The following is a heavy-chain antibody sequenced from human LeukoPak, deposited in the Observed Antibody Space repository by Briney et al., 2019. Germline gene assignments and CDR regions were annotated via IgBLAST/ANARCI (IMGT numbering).Heavy chain of an antibody. D-gene: IGHD2-2*01. V-gene: IGHV3-21*01. CDR1: GFTFSSYS. J-gene: IGHJ5*02. Sequence: GGSLRLSCAASGFTFSSYSMNWVRQAPGKGLEWVSSISSSSSYIYYADSVKGRFTISRDNAKNSLYLQMNSLRAEDTAVYYCARGRGYCSSTSSLNWFDPWGQGTLVTVSS. CDR3: ARGRGYCSSTSSLNWFDP. CDR2: ISSSSSYI.